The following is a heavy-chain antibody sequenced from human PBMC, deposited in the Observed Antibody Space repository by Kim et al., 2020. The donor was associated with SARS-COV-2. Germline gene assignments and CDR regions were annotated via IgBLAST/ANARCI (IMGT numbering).Heavy chain of an antibody. CDR3: ARDLWFGELLYTRGGFDY. J-gene: IGHJ4*02. Sequence: SVKVSCKASGGTFSSYAISWVRQAPGQGLEWMGGIIPIFGTANYAQKFQGRVTITADESTSTAYMELSSLRSEDTAVYYCARDLWFGELLYTRGGFDYWGQGTLVTVSS. CDR2: IIPIFGTA. V-gene: IGHV1-69*13. CDR1: GGTFSSYA. D-gene: IGHD3-10*01.